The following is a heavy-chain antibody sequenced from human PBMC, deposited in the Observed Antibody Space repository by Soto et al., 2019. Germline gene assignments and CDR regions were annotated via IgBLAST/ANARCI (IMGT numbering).Heavy chain of an antibody. CDR3: ARDGSSWSYYYYGMDV. Sequence: QVQLVQSGAEVKKPGGSVKVSCKASGYTFTSYAMHWVRQAPGQRLEWMGWINAGNGNTKYSQKFQGRVTITRDTSASTAYMELSSLRSEDTAVYYCARDGSSWSYYYYGMDVWGQGTTVTVSS. CDR1: GYTFTSYA. J-gene: IGHJ6*02. CDR2: INAGNGNT. V-gene: IGHV1-3*01. D-gene: IGHD6-13*01.